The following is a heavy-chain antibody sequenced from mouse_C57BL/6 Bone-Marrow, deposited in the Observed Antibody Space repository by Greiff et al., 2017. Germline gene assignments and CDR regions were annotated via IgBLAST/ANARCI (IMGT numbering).Heavy chain of an antibody. D-gene: IGHD1-1*01. CDR2: ISTGGGST. J-gene: IGHJ3*01. V-gene: IGHV5-12*01. Sequence: EVKLVESGGGLVQPGGSLKLSCAASGFTFSDYYMYWVRQTPEKRLEWVAYISTGGGSTYYPDTVKGRFTFSRDNAKNTLYLQMSRLKSADTAMYYCASPIYYYSSYTGFAYWGQGTLVTVSA. CDR1: GFTFSDYY. CDR3: ASPIYYYSSYTGFAY.